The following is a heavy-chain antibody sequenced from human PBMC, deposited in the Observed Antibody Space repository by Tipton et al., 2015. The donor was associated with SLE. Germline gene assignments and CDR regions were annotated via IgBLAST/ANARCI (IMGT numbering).Heavy chain of an antibody. D-gene: IGHD3-10*02. V-gene: IGHV3-66*02. CDR2: IYSGGTT. Sequence: SGLTVSRIYMNWVRQAPGKGLEWVSVIYSGGTTYYADSVKGRFTVSRDTSKNTLYLQMNRLRVEDTAVYYCAATPGSMFGGWLDPWGQGTLITVSS. J-gene: IGHJ5*02. CDR1: GLTVSRIY. CDR3: AATPGSMFGGWLDP.